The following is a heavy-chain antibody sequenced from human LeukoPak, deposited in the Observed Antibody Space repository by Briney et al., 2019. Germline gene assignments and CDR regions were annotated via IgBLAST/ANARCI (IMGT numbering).Heavy chain of an antibody. Sequence: PGGSLRLSCAASGFSFSDYSMNWVRQAPGKGLKWVSFISSYSTYIYYADSLKGRFTISRDNAKNSLYLQMNSLRAEDTAVYYCARDSFAGYDSSGYSSYDYWGQGTLVTVSS. CDR3: ARDSFAGYDSSGYSSYDY. D-gene: IGHD3-22*01. V-gene: IGHV3-21*01. CDR2: ISSYSTYI. J-gene: IGHJ4*02. CDR1: GFSFSDYS.